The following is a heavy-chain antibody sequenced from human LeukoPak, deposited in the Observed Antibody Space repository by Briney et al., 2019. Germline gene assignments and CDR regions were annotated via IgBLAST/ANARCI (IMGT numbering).Heavy chain of an antibody. CDR1: GGSITGSTYY. D-gene: IGHD5/OR15-5a*01. CDR2: MFYSGRT. Sequence: PSDTLSLTCTVSGGSITGSTYYWGWIRQPPGKGLEWIGNMFYSGRTYYNPALKSRVTISGDTTKNQFSLKLSSVTAADTAVYYCARLRALSGHRGAFDIWGQGTLVTVSS. V-gene: IGHV4-39*01. J-gene: IGHJ3*02. CDR3: ARLRALSGHRGAFDI.